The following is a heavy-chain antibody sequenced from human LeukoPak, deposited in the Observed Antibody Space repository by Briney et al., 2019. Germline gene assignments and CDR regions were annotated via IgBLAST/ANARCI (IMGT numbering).Heavy chain of an antibody. V-gene: IGHV3-53*01. D-gene: IGHD4-17*01. Sequence: GGSLRLSCAASGFTVSGNYMSWVRQAPGKGLEWVSVIYSGGSTYYADSVKGRFTISRDNSKNTLYLQMNSLRAEDTAVYYCARVLWNGDYPRFDYWGQGTLVTVSS. J-gene: IGHJ4*02. CDR3: ARVLWNGDYPRFDY. CDR1: GFTVSGNY. CDR2: IYSGGST.